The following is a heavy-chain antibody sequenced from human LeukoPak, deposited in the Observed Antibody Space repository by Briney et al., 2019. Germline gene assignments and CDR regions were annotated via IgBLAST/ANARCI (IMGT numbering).Heavy chain of an antibody. J-gene: IGHJ6*02. V-gene: IGHV4-39*02. Sequence: SETLSLTCTVSGGSISSGSYYWSWIRQPPGKGLEWIGSIYYSGSTYYNPSLKSRVTISVDTSKNQFSLKLSSVTAADTAVYYCARDMVRGTAAGYYYYGMDVWGQGTTVTVSS. CDR1: GGSISSGSYY. CDR2: IYYSGST. CDR3: ARDMVRGTAAGYYYYGMDV. D-gene: IGHD6-13*01.